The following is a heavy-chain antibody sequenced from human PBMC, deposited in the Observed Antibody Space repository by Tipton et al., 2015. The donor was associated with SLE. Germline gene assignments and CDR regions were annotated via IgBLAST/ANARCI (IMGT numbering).Heavy chain of an antibody. CDR2: IHYTGIT. D-gene: IGHD3-16*01. J-gene: IGHJ2*01. Sequence: LRLSCTVSGGSISTTTNYWSWIRLPPGKGLEWIGFIHYTGITNYSPSPKSRVSTSVDTSKNQFSLKLTSVTAADTAFYYCARGDSADLWGRGTLVTVSS. CDR3: ARGDSADL. V-gene: IGHV4-61*01. CDR1: GGSISTTTNY.